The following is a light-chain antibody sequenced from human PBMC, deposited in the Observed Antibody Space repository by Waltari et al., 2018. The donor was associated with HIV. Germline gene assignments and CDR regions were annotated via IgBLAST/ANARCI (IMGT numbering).Light chain of an antibody. V-gene: IGKV1-5*03. Sequence: DIQMTQSPSTLSASVGDRVTITCRASQSISSWLAWYQQKPGKAPKLLIYKASSLESGVPSRVSGSGSGTEFTLTISSLQPDDFATDYCQQSWTFGQGTKVEIK. CDR1: QSISSW. CDR2: KAS. CDR3: QQSWT. J-gene: IGKJ1*01.